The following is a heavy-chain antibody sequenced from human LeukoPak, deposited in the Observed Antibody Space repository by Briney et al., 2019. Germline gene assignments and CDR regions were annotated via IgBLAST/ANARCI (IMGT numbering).Heavy chain of an antibody. V-gene: IGHV4-61*02. CDR1: GGSISSGSYY. Sequence: PSQTLSLTCTVSGGSISSGSYYWSWIRQPAGKGLEWIGRIYTSGSTNYNPSLKSRVTISVDTSKNQFSLKLSSVTAADTAVYYCARGLYCSGGSCYRGYFDYWGQGTLVTVSS. CDR2: IYTSGST. D-gene: IGHD2-15*01. J-gene: IGHJ4*02. CDR3: ARGLYCSGGSCYRGYFDY.